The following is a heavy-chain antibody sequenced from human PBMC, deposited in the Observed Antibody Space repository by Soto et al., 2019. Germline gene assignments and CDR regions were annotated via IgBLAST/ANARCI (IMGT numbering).Heavy chain of an antibody. CDR2: IYPGDSDT. CDR1: GYSFTNYW. CDR3: ATHTGALYYYYGMDV. Sequence: PGESLKISCKGSGYSFTNYWIAWVRQMPGKGLEWMGIIYPGDSDTRYSPSFQGQVTISADKSISSAYLQWSSLKASDTAIYYCATHTGALYYYYGMDVWGQGTTATVSS. D-gene: IGHD2-8*02. V-gene: IGHV5-51*01. J-gene: IGHJ6*02.